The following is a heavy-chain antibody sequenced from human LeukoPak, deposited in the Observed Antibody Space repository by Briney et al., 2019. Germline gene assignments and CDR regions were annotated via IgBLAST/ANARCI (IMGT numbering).Heavy chain of an antibody. Sequence: SETLSLTCTVSGGSISSGDYYWSWIRQPPGKGLEWIGYIYYSGSTYYNPSLKSRVTISVDTSKNQFSLKLSSVTAADTALYYCAREGVTTGGAFDIWGQGTMGTVSS. J-gene: IGHJ3*02. D-gene: IGHD4-11*01. CDR1: GGSISSGDYY. CDR2: IYYSGST. V-gene: IGHV4-30-4*08. CDR3: AREGVTTGGAFDI.